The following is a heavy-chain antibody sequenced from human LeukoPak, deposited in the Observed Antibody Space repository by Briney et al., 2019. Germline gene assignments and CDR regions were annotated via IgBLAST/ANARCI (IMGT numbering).Heavy chain of an antibody. CDR2: IKEDGSEK. V-gene: IGHV3-7*01. D-gene: IGHD5-24*01. J-gene: IGHJ1*01. CDR1: GFTFRRYW. Sequence: GGSLRLSCAASGFTFRRYWMSWVRQAPGKGLEWVANIKEDGSEKYYVDSVKGRFTISRDNAKNSVYLQMNSLRVEDTAVYYCARDRYTSIWGQGTLVTVSS. CDR3: ARDRYTSI.